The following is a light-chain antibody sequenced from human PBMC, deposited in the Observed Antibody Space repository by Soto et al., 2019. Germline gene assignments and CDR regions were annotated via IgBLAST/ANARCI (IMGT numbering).Light chain of an antibody. CDR2: MAS. CDR1: QSISVW. Sequence: DIQMTQSPSTLSASVGERVTITCLASQSISVWLAWYQQKAGKAPNLLIYMASRMESGVPSRFSGSGSETEFTLTISGLQPGDFATYYCQQYNNYSTTFGQGTRLEIK. J-gene: IGKJ5*01. V-gene: IGKV1-5*03. CDR3: QQYNNYSTT.